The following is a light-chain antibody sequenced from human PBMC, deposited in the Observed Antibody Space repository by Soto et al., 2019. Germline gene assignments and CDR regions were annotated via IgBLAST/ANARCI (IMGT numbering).Light chain of an antibody. CDR3: AAWDNSLSGHYV. CDR2: GDD. CDR1: ISNVGSNN. J-gene: IGLJ1*01. V-gene: IGLV1-44*01. Sequence: QSVLTQPRSVSGTPGQRVTISCSGSISNVGSNNVNWYQQLPGTAPKLLIYGDDQRPSGVPALFSGSKSGTSAALAISGLQSGDEGDYFCAAWDNSLSGHYVFGTGTKVTVL.